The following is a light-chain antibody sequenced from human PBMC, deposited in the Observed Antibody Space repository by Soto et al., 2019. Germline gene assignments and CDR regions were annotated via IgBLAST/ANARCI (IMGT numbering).Light chain of an antibody. Sequence: DIQMTQSPSSVSASVGDRVTISCRASQSISSWLAWYQQKPGKAPKLLIYAASKLQSGVPTRFSGSGSGTEFTHTIISLQPEDFATYYCQQYKPNSALTFCGGTKVEIK. CDR1: QSISSW. V-gene: IGKV1-12*01. J-gene: IGKJ4*01. CDR3: QQYKPNSALT. CDR2: AAS.